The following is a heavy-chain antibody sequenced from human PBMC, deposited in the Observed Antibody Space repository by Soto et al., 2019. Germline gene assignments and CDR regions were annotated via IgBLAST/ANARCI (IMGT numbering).Heavy chain of an antibody. J-gene: IGHJ4*02. CDR2: ISSSSSYI. CDR3: ARDHCSSTSCPPPDY. Sequence: PGGSLRLSCAAPGFTFSSYSMNWVRQAPGKGLEWVSSISSSSSYIYYADSVKGRFTISRDNAKNSLYLQMNSLRAEDTAVYYCARDHCSSTSCPPPDYWGQGTLVTVSS. CDR1: GFTFSSYS. V-gene: IGHV3-21*01. D-gene: IGHD2-2*01.